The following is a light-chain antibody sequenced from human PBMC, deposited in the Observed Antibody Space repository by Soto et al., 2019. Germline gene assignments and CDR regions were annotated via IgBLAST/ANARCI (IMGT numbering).Light chain of an antibody. J-gene: IGLJ1*01. Sequence: QPALTQPASVSGSPGQSITISCTGTSSDIGTYNLVSWYQQHPGKAPKVMIYEDSKRPAGVSDRITGCKSGNTASLTISGLQPEDEADYYCCSYAGRNSPYVFGTGTKLTVL. CDR3: CSYAGRNSPYV. V-gene: IGLV2-23*01. CDR2: EDS. CDR1: SSDIGTYNL.